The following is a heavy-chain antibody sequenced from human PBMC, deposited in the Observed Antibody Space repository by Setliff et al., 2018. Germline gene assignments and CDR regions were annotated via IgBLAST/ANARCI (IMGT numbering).Heavy chain of an antibody. CDR1: GLIVSDIH. CDR3: ARDLGNWFDP. Sequence: QPGGSLRLSCAVSGLIVSDIHMTWVRQTPGKGLEWLSVIYNSDSRYYADSVKGRFTTSRDDSKNTLYLQMNNLRAEDTAIYYCARDLGNWFDPWGQGTLVTVSS. D-gene: IGHD3-16*01. CDR2: IYNSDSR. V-gene: IGHV3-53*01. J-gene: IGHJ5*01.